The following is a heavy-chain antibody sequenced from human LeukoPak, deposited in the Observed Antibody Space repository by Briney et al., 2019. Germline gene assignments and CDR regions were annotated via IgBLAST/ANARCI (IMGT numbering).Heavy chain of an antibody. D-gene: IGHD6-6*01. CDR1: GGSLSSYY. J-gene: IGHJ4*02. V-gene: IGHV4-59*01. CDR2: IYYSGST. Sequence: SETLSLTCTVSGGSLSSYYWSWIRQPPGKGLEWMGYIYYSGSTNYNPSLKSRVTISVDTSKNQFSLKLSSVTAADTAVYYCARLSSSSSPFFDYWGQGTLVTVSS. CDR3: ARLSSSSSPFFDY.